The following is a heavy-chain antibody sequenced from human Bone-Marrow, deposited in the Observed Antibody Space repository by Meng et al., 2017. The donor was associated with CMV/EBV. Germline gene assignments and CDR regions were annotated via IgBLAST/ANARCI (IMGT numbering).Heavy chain of an antibody. J-gene: IGHJ6*02. D-gene: IGHD2-15*01. CDR1: GITFSRYE. Sequence: GGSLRLSCAASGITFSRYEMNWVRQAPGKGLEWVSFISSSDNSIYYADSVQGRFTISRDNAKNSLYVQMNSLRAEDTAVYYCARDPGYCSGGSCYSASGYYYGMDVWGQGTTVTVSS. CDR2: ISSSDNSI. V-gene: IGHV3-48*03. CDR3: ARDPGYCSGGSCYSASGYYYGMDV.